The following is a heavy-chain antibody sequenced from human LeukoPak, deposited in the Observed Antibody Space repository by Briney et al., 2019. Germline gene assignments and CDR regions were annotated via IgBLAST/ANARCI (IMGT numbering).Heavy chain of an antibody. V-gene: IGHV4-59*01. CDR1: GASTSAYS. Sequence: SETLSLTCTVSGASTSAYSLSWIRQPPGKGLEWIGYSYSGGNANYNPSLKSRVTISIDTSENQFSLRLTSVTAADTAIYFCAHSKRGGGYYFNAFPVWGQGALVTISS. CDR3: AHSKRGGGYYFNAFPV. J-gene: IGHJ3*01. CDR2: SYSGGNA. D-gene: IGHD2/OR15-2a*01.